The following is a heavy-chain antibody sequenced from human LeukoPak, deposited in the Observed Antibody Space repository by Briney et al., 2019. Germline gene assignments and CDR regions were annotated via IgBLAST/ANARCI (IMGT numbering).Heavy chain of an antibody. CDR1: GFTFSSYG. V-gene: IGHV3-30*18. Sequence: GGSLRLSCAASGFTFSSYGMHWVRQAPGKGLECVAVISYDGSNKYYADSVKGRFTISRDNSKNTLYLQMNSLRAEDTAVYYCAKERKYYDSSGYSGFDYWGQGTLVTVSS. CDR2: ISYDGSNK. D-gene: IGHD3-22*01. CDR3: AKERKYYDSSGYSGFDY. J-gene: IGHJ4*02.